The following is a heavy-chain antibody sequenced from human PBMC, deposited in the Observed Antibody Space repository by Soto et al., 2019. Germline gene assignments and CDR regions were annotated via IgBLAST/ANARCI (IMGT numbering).Heavy chain of an antibody. CDR2: ISAYNGNT. CDR1: GYTFTSHG. J-gene: IGHJ6*02. CDR3: ARLLRWSTGYYYTLDV. V-gene: IGHV1-18*01. D-gene: IGHD3-22*01. Sequence: QVQLLQSGAEVKKPGASVKVSCKASGYTFTSHGITWVRQAPGLGLDWMGWISAYNGNTDYAQKLQGRVTMTTDTSTSRAYRELRSRRSDDTAVYYCARLLRWSTGYYYTLDVWGQGTTVSVSS.